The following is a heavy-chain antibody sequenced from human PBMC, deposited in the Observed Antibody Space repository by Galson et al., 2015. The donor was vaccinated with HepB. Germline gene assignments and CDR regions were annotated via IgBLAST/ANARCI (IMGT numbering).Heavy chain of an antibody. J-gene: IGHJ5*02. CDR1: GYTFTSYD. V-gene: IGHV1-8*01. CDR3: ARDVSSGASQNDDYGDENWFDP. Sequence: SVKVSCKASGYTFTSYDINWVRQATGQGLEWMGWMNPNSGNTGYAQKFQGRVTMTRNTSTSTAYMELSSLRSEDTAVYYCARDVSSGASQNDDYGDENWFDPWGQGTLVTVSS. D-gene: IGHD4-17*01. CDR2: MNPNSGNT.